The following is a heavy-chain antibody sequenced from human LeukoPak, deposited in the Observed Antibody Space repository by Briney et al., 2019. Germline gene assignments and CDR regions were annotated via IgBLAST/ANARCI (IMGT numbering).Heavy chain of an antibody. J-gene: IGHJ4*02. CDR2: ISGSGGST. Sequence: GGSLRLSCAASGFTFSSYGMSWVRQAPGKGLEWVSAISGSGGSTYYADSVKGRFTISRDNSKNTLYLQMNSLRAEDTAVYYCAREGRKTIFGVVIRKYGFDYWGQGTLVTVSS. D-gene: IGHD3-3*01. CDR1: GFTFSSYG. V-gene: IGHV3-23*01. CDR3: AREGRKTIFGVVIRKYGFDY.